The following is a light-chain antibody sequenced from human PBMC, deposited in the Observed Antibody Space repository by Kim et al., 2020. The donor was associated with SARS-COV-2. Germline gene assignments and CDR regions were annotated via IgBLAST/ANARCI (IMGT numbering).Light chain of an antibody. J-gene: IGKJ2*01. Sequence: EIMMTQSPATLSVSPVERATLSCRASQSVSSNLAWYQQKPVQAPRLLIYGASSRATGIPARFSGSGSGTEFTLTISSLQSEDFSVYYCQQYNNWSPYTFGQGTKLEI. CDR2: GAS. V-gene: IGKV3-15*01. CDR1: QSVSSN. CDR3: QQYNNWSPYT.